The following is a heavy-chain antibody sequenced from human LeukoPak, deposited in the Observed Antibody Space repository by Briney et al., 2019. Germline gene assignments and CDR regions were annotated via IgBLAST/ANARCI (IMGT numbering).Heavy chain of an antibody. CDR2: IYHSGST. CDR3: ARSLRYCSGGSCYVNWFDP. J-gene: IGHJ5*02. CDR1: GGSISSGGYS. D-gene: IGHD2-15*01. V-gene: IGHV4-30-2*01. Sequence: SETLSLTCAVSGGSISSGGYSWSWIRQPPGKGLEWIGYIYHSGSTYYNPSLKSRVTISVDRSKNQFSLKLSSVTAADTAVYYCARSLRYCSGGSCYVNWFDPWGQGTLVTVSS.